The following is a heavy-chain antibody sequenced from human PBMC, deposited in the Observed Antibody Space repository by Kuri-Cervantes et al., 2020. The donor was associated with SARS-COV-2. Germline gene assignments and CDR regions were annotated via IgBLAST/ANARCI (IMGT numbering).Heavy chain of an antibody. Sequence: GGSLRLSCPTSGFIFSDYGMHWVRQAPGKGLEWVAVIWSDGSNKYYADSAKGRFTISRDNSKNTLYLQMNNLRPEDTAIYFCSRGGYRYDKPGVYFDYWGQGTLVTVSS. CDR3: SRGGYRYDKPGVYFDY. CDR2: IWSDGSNK. D-gene: IGHD5-18*01. CDR1: GFIFSDYG. J-gene: IGHJ4*02. V-gene: IGHV3-33*01.